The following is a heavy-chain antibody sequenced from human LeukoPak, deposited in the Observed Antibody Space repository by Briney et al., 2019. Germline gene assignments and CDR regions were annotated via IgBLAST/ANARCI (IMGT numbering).Heavy chain of an antibody. D-gene: IGHD3-16*02. CDR1: GFTFSNAW. Sequence: GGSLRLSCAASGFTFSNAWMTWVRQAPGKGLEWVADIKQDGSEKYYVDSVKGRFTISRDNAKNSLYLQMNSLRAEDTAVYYCARRSLSAFDIWGQGTMVTVSS. J-gene: IGHJ3*02. CDR2: IKQDGSEK. V-gene: IGHV3-7*05. CDR3: ARRSLSAFDI.